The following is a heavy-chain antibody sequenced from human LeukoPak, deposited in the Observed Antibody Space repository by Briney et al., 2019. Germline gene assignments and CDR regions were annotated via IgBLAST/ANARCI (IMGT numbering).Heavy chain of an antibody. Sequence: NPGGSLRLSCAASGFIFRDYSMNWVRQAPGKGLEWVSSISSSSTYIYYADSVKGRFTISRDDAKNSLYLQMNSLRAEDTAVYYCARLADLGSDYWGQGTLVTVSS. CDR2: ISSSSTYI. CDR1: GFIFRDYS. D-gene: IGHD7-27*01. J-gene: IGHJ4*02. V-gene: IGHV3-21*04. CDR3: ARLADLGSDY.